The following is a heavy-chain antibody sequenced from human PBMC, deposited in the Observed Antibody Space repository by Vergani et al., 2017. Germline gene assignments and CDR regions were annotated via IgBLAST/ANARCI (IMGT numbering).Heavy chain of an antibody. CDR2: ISSSSSYI. D-gene: IGHD2-15*01. J-gene: IGHJ5*02. Sequence: EVQLVESGGGLVKPGGSLRLSCAASGFTFSSYSMNWVRQAPGKGLEWVSSISSSSSYIYYADSAKGRFTISRDNAKNSLYLQMNSLRAEDTAVYYCARDPSKYCSGGSCYGQYNWFDPWGQGTLVTVSS. CDR1: GFTFSSYS. V-gene: IGHV3-21*01. CDR3: ARDPSKYCSGGSCYGQYNWFDP.